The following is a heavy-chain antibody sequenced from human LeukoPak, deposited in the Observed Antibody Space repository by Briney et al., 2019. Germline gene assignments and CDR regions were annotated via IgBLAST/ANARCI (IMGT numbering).Heavy chain of an antibody. CDR1: GFTFSSYG. J-gene: IGHJ3*02. D-gene: IGHD1-26*01. CDR3: AKDRRELLTAVEAFDI. CDR2: ISGSGGST. V-gene: IGHV3-23*01. Sequence: GGSLRLSCAASGFTFSSYGMSWGRQAPGKGLEWVSAISGSGGSTYYADSVKGRFTISRDNSKNTLYLQMNSLRAEDTAVYYCAKDRRELLTAVEAFDIWGQGTMVTVSS.